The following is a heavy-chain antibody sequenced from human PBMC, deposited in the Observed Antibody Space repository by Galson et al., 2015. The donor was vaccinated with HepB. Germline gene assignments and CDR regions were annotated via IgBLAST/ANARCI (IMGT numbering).Heavy chain of an antibody. D-gene: IGHD1-1*01. CDR3: ARVSGMTGNFFMGGSSTFYYYGLDV. CDR2: INSSGVS. J-gene: IGHJ6*02. Sequence: LSLTCAVSGESFSDYYWSWIRQSPGKGLEWIWEINSSGVSEYNPSLKSRVTISVDTSNNHMSLKLRSVTAADTAVYYCARVSGMTGNFFMGGSSTFYYYGLDVWGPGTTVTVSS. V-gene: IGHV4-34*01. CDR1: GESFSDYY.